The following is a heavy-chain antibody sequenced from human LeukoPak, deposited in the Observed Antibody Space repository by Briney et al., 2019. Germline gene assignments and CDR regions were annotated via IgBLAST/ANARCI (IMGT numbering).Heavy chain of an antibody. Sequence: SETLSLTCTVSGGSISPYFWSWIRQPPGKGLEWIGYIYHSGSTYYNPSLKSRVTISVDTSKNQFSLKLSSVTAADTAVYYCARLSDFWSGYYTFDYWGQGTLVTVSS. CDR2: IYHSGST. CDR3: ARLSDFWSGYYTFDY. V-gene: IGHV4-59*12. CDR1: GGSISPYF. D-gene: IGHD3-3*01. J-gene: IGHJ4*02.